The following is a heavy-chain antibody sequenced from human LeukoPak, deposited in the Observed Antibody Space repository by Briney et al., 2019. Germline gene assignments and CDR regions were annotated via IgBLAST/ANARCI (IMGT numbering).Heavy chain of an antibody. Sequence: SETLSLTCTVSSGSITGYYWSWIRQPPGRGLEWIGYVHFSGTTSFNPSLKSRVTISVDTSKNQFSLRLRSMTAADTAVYYCAREQYLAYDVFGFWGQGTMVTVSS. CDR1: SGSITGYY. D-gene: IGHD4-11*01. CDR2: VHFSGTT. CDR3: AREQYLAYDVFGF. J-gene: IGHJ3*01. V-gene: IGHV4-59*01.